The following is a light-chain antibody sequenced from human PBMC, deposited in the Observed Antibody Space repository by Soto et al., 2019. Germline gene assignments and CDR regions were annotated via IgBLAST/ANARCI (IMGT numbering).Light chain of an antibody. J-gene: IGKJ4*01. CDR3: QQYNSWPPLT. Sequence: EIVMTQSPATLSVSPGERATLSCRASQSVSSNLAWYQQKPGQAPRLLIYGASTRAPGIPARFSGSGSGTEFNLPISSLQSEDLAVYYCQQYNSWPPLTFGGGTKVEIK. CDR1: QSVSSN. V-gene: IGKV3-15*01. CDR2: GAS.